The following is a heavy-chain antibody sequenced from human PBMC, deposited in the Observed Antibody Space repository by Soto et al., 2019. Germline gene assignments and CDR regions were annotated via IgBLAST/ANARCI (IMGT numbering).Heavy chain of an antibody. V-gene: IGHV3-48*01. CDR2: ISSSSSTI. J-gene: IGHJ4*02. CDR3: ARDKITGLFDY. Sequence: GGSLRLSCAASGFTFSSYSMNWVRQAPGKGLEWVSYISSSSSTIYYADSVKGRFTISRDNAKNSLYLQMKSLRAEDTAVYYCARDKITGLFDYWGQGTLVTVSS. CDR1: GFTFSSYS. D-gene: IGHD2-8*02.